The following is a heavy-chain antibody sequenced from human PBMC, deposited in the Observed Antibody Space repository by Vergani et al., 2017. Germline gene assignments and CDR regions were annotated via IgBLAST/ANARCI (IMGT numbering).Heavy chain of an antibody. Sequence: QVQLQQWGAGLLKPSETLSLTCAVYGGSFSGYYWSWIRQPPGKGLEWIGEINHSGSTNYNPSLKSRVTISVDTSKNQFSLKLSSVTAADTAVYYCARGYSKYCSSTSCRYYYYYYGMDVWGQGTTVTVSS. V-gene: IGHV4-34*01. CDR3: ARGYSKYCSSTSCRYYYYYYGMDV. CDR2: INHSGST. J-gene: IGHJ6*02. D-gene: IGHD2-2*01. CDR1: GGSFSGYY.